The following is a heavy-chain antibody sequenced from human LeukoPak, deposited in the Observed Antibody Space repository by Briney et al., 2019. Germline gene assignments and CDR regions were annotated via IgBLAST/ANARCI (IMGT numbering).Heavy chain of an antibody. D-gene: IGHD3-16*01. CDR2: IKADGSQK. J-gene: IGHJ5*02. V-gene: IGHV3-7*01. CDR1: GFTFSNSW. Sequence: PGGSLRLSCAASGFTFSNSWMSWVRQAPERELEWVANIKADGSQKDYVDSMKGRFTVSRDNAKNSLYLHMNSLRAEDTAVYYCASMINSGKQVADWFDPWGQGTLVTVSS. CDR3: ASMINSGKQVADWFDP.